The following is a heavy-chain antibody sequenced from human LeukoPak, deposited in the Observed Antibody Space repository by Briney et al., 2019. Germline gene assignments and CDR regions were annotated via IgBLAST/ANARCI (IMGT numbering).Heavy chain of an antibody. CDR1: GFTVSSSF. CDR3: ARDGRQNNWFDP. Sequence: PGGSLRLSCAASGFTVSSSFMSWVRQVPGKGLEWVSVVYRGGGADYADSVKGRFAISTDNSKNTLYLQMNSLRAEDTAVYYCARDGRQNNWFDPWGQGTLVTVSS. J-gene: IGHJ5*02. V-gene: IGHV3-53*01. CDR2: VYRGGGA. D-gene: IGHD3/OR15-3a*01.